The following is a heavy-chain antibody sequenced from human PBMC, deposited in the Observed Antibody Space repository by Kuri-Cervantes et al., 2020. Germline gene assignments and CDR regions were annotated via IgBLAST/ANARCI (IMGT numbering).Heavy chain of an antibody. CDR3: ATVGRAARPGY. CDR2: ISSSGSTI. J-gene: IGHJ4*02. CDR1: GFTFSDYY. V-gene: IGHV3-11*04. D-gene: IGHD6-6*01. Sequence: GESLKISCAASGFTFSDYYMSWIRQAPGKGLEWVSYISSSGSTIYYADSVKGRFTISRDNAKNSLYLQMNSLRAEDTAVYYCATVGRAARPGYWGQGTLVTVSS.